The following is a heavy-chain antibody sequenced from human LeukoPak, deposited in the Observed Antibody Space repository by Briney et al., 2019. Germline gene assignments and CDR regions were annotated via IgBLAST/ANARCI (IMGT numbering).Heavy chain of an antibody. CDR2: IYDTGST. CDR3: ARISCSRTTCSLNY. D-gene: IGHD2-2*01. CDR1: GGSISTYY. V-gene: IGHV4-59*08. J-gene: IGHJ4*02. Sequence: SETLSLTCTVSGGSISTYYWSWIRQPPGKGLEWIGYIYDTGSTNYNPSLKSRVTISVDTSKNQFSLKLSSVTAADTAVYYCARISCSRTTCSLNYWGQGILVTVSS.